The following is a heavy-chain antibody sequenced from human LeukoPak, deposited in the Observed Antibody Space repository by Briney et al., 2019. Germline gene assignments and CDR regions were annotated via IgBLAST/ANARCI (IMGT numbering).Heavy chain of an antibody. CDR1: GFTFSSYG. J-gene: IGHJ4*02. D-gene: IGHD1-26*01. CDR3: AKDYSGSYPLSGY. Sequence: PGGSLRLSCAASGFTFSSYGMHWVRQAPGKGLEWVAFIRYDGSNKYYADSVKGRFTISRDNSKNTLYLQMNSLRAEDTAAYYCAKDYSGSYPLSGYWGQGTLVTVSS. V-gene: IGHV3-30*02. CDR2: IRYDGSNK.